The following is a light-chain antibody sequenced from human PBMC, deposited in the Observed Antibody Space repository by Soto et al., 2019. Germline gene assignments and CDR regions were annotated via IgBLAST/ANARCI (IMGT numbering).Light chain of an antibody. CDR2: DAS. Sequence: EIVLTQSPGTLSLSPGERATLSCRASQSVTSSYLAWYHQKPGQAPRLLIYDASSRATGIPDRFRGSGSGTDFTLTISRLEPEDFAVYYCQQYGSSPRTFGQGTKVEIK. V-gene: IGKV3-20*01. CDR3: QQYGSSPRT. J-gene: IGKJ1*01. CDR1: QSVTSSY.